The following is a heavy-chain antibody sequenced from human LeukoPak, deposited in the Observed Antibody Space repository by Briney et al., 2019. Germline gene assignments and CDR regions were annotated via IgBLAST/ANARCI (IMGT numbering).Heavy chain of an antibody. Sequence: NPSETLSLTCTVSTGSISTFYWGWIRQPPGRGLVWIGYINYSGTNNYNPSLKSRVTMSVDTSKNQFSLKLRSVTAADTAVFYCVRHQPSDTTMGPAMDVWGQGTTVTVSS. CDR2: INYSGTN. J-gene: IGHJ6*02. D-gene: IGHD5-18*01. CDR3: VRHQPSDTTMGPAMDV. CDR1: TGSISTFY. V-gene: IGHV4-59*08.